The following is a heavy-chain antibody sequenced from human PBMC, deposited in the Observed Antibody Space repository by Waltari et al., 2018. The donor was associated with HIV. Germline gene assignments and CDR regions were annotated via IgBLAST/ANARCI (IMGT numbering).Heavy chain of an antibody. CDR3: AKYLGCSGTSCYTPYFDY. CDR2: ITGRGGGT. D-gene: IGHD2-2*02. J-gene: IGHJ4*02. CDR1: GFIFSSYA. Sequence: EVQLLESGGGLVQPGGSLRLSCAASGFIFSSYAMSWVRQGPGEGMEWVSVITGRGGGTYYADSVKVRFTFSRDNSHNTLYLQMNSLSDEDTAVYYCAKYLGCSGTSCYTPYFDYWGQGTLVTVSP. V-gene: IGHV3-23*01.